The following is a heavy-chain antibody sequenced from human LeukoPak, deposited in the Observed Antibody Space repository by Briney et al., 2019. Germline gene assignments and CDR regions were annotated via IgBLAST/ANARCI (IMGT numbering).Heavy chain of an antibody. CDR3: ARARLPYDSGAFDI. CDR1: GGSISSSNW. D-gene: IGHD5-12*01. CDR2: IYHSGST. J-gene: IGHJ3*02. V-gene: IGHV4-4*02. Sequence: SGTLSLTCAVSGGSISSSNWWSWVRQPPGKGLEWIGEIYHSGSTNYNPSLKSRVTISVDKSKDQFSLKLSSVTAADTAVYYCARARLPYDSGAFDIWGQGTMVTVSS.